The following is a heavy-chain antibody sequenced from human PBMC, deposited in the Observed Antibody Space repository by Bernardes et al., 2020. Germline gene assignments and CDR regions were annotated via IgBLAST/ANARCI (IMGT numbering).Heavy chain of an antibody. D-gene: IGHD3-3*01. J-gene: IGHJ6*02. CDR1: GFTLRSYW. Sequence: GGALRLSRAASGFTLRSYWMHWGRPAPGKGLVLVSRINSDGRSTSYADSVKGRFTISRDNAKNTLYLQMNSLRAEDTAVYYCARAGYYDFWSGYYYYYYGMDVWGQGTTVTVSS. CDR2: INSDGRST. V-gene: IGHV3-74*01. CDR3: ARAGYYDFWSGYYYYYYGMDV.